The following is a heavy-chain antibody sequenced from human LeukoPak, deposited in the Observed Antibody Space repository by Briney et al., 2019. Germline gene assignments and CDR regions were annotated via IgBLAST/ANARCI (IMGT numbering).Heavy chain of an antibody. J-gene: IGHJ6*02. D-gene: IGHD1-14*01. V-gene: IGHV3-23*01. CDR2: ISGSGGNT. CDR3: ARNHEDFYYYGMDV. CDR1: GFTFNSYA. Sequence: GGSLRLSCAASGFTFNSYAMSWVRQAPGKGLEWVSAISGSGGNTYYADSVKGRFTISRDNSKNTLYLQMNSLRAEDKAVYYCARNHEDFYYYGMDVWGQGTTVTVSS.